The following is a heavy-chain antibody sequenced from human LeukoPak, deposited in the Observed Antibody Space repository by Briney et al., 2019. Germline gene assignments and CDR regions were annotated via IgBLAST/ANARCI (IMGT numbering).Heavy chain of an antibody. CDR2: ISYDGSNK. CDR3: ARDPTNLVGAYFDY. Sequence: GGSLRLSCAASGFTFSSYAMHWVRQAPGKGLELVAVISYDGSNKYYAYSVKGRFTISRDNSKTKLYLQMNSLRAEDTAVYYCARDPTNLVGAYFDYWGQGTLVTVSS. J-gene: IGHJ4*02. D-gene: IGHD1-26*01. V-gene: IGHV3-30-3*01. CDR1: GFTFSSYA.